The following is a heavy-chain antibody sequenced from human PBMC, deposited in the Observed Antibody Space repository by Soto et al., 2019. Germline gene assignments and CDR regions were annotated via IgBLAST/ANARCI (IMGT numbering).Heavy chain of an antibody. CDR2: INYSGNT. Sequence: QVQLQESGPGLVKPSETLSLTCTVSGGSISSYYWSWIRQPPGKGLEWIGYINYSGNTKYNPSLKSRVTISVDTSKNQLSLKLSSVTAADTAVYYCARDCSGYCSGGSGYAFDYWGQGTLVTVSS. D-gene: IGHD2-15*01. CDR1: GGSISSYY. CDR3: ARDCSGYCSGGSGYAFDY. J-gene: IGHJ4*02. V-gene: IGHV4-59*01.